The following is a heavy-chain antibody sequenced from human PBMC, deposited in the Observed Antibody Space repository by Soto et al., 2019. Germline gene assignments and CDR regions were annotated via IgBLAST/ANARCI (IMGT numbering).Heavy chain of an antibody. Sequence: GGSLRLSCAASGFTFSGYWMSWVRQAPGKGLEWVANIKQDGSEKYYVDSVKGRFTISRDNAKNSLYLQMNSLRAEDTAVYYCASSLGSGSGSYYTYYYYGMDVWGQGTTVTVSS. CDR3: ASSLGSGSGSYYTYYYYGMDV. V-gene: IGHV3-7*01. CDR1: GFTFSGYW. D-gene: IGHD3-10*01. J-gene: IGHJ6*02. CDR2: IKQDGSEK.